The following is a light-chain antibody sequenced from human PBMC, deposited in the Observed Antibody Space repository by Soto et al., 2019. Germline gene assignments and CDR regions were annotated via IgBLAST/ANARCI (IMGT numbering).Light chain of an antibody. V-gene: IGKV3-20*01. CDR2: GAS. CDR1: QSVSNNY. J-gene: IGKJ1*01. Sequence: DMVMTQSPATLSVSPGERATLSCRASQSVSNNYLAWYQQKPGQAPRLLIYGASNRATGIPDRFSGSGSGTDFTLTISRLEPEDFAVYYCQQYGSSGTFGQGTKVDIK. CDR3: QQYGSSGT.